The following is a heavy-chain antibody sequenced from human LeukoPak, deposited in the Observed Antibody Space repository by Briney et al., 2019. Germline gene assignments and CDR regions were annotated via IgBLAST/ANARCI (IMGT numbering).Heavy chain of an antibody. CDR2: FDPEEGET. D-gene: IGHD3-22*01. CDR1: GYTLTELS. Sequence: ASVKVSCKVSGYTLTELSMHWVRQAPGKGLEGMGGFDPEEGETIYAQKFQGRVTMTEDTSTDTAYMELSSLRAEDTAVYYCATERGSSGYPDYWGQGTLVTVSS. CDR3: ATERGSSGYPDY. J-gene: IGHJ4*02. V-gene: IGHV1-24*01.